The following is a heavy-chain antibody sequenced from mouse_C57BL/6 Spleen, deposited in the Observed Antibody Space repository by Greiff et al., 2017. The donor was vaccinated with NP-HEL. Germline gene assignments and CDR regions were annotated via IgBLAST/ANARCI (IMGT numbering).Heavy chain of an antibody. D-gene: IGHD1-1*01. V-gene: IGHV1-15*01. CDR3: TRESELLRGEFAY. CDR1: GYTFTDYE. Sequence: QVQLQQSGAELVRPGASVTLSCKASGYTFTDYEMHWVKQTPVHGLEWIGAIDPETGGTAYNQKFKGKAILTADKSSSTAYMELRSLTSEDSAVYYCTRESELLRGEFAYWGQGTLVTVSA. J-gene: IGHJ3*01. CDR2: IDPETGGT.